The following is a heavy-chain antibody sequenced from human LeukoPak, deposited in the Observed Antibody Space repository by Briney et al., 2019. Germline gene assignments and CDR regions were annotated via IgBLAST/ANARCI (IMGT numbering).Heavy chain of an antibody. Sequence: PSETLSLTCTVSGDSISSFYWSWIRQPPGKGLEWIGYIYYGGSTTYNPSLKSRVTMSLDTSKNQFSLKLSSVTAADTAVYYCARQGSGWPTDYWGQGTLVTVSS. CDR2: IYYGGST. V-gene: IGHV4-59*08. CDR1: GDSISSFY. D-gene: IGHD6-19*01. CDR3: ARQGSGWPTDY. J-gene: IGHJ4*02.